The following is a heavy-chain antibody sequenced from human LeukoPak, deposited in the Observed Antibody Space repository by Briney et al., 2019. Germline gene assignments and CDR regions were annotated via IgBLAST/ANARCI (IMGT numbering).Heavy chain of an antibody. CDR1: GGSIITTNYY. CDR2: TYYSGNT. J-gene: IGHJ3*02. V-gene: IGHV4-39*07. CDR3: ARDRLRLLPAFDI. Sequence: SETLSLTCTVSGGSIITTNYYWGWIRQPPGKGLEWIGSTYYSGNTYYKPSLKSRVTISVDTSKNQFSLKLTSVTAADTAVYYCARDRLRLLPAFDIWGQGTMVTVSS. D-gene: IGHD6-19*01.